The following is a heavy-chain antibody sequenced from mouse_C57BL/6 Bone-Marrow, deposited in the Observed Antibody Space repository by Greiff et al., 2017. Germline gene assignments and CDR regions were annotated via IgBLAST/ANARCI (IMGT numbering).Heavy chain of an antibody. CDR3: TRYGKGAWFAY. Sequence: VQLQQSGTVLARPGASVKMSCKTSGYTFTSYWMHWVKQRPGQGLEWIGAIYPGNSDTSYNQKFKGKAKLTAVTSASTAYMELSSLTNEDSAVYYCTRYGKGAWFAYWGQGTLVTVSA. CDR2: IYPGNSDT. V-gene: IGHV1-5*01. J-gene: IGHJ3*01. CDR1: GYTFTSYW. D-gene: IGHD2-1*01.